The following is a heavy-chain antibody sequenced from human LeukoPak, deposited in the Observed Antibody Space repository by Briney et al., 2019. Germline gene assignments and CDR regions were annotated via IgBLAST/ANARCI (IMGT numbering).Heavy chain of an antibody. Sequence: GGSLRLSCAASGFTFNSYNKNWVRQAPGKGLEWVSYISSGSSTIYYADSVKGRFTISRDNAKNSLCLQMNSLRDEDTAVYYCARENIVVVTAIRDAFYIWGQGTMVTVSS. J-gene: IGHJ3*02. CDR1: GFTFNSYN. V-gene: IGHV3-48*02. CDR2: ISSGSSTI. D-gene: IGHD2-21*02. CDR3: ARENIVVVTAIRDAFYI.